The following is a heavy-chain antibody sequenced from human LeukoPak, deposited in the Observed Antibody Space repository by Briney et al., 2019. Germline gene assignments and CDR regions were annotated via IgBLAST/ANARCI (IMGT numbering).Heavy chain of an antibody. V-gene: IGHV4-39*07. CDR3: ARVGIRVLWFGESREFDY. Sequence: SETLSLTCTVSGDSISSSNYYWGWIRQPPGKGLEWIGNIYSGGNTYYTPSLKSRVTISVDTSKNQFSLKLSSVTAADTAVYYCARVGIRVLWFGESREFDYWGQGTLVTVSS. D-gene: IGHD3-10*01. CDR1: GDSISSSNYY. CDR2: IYSGGNT. J-gene: IGHJ4*02.